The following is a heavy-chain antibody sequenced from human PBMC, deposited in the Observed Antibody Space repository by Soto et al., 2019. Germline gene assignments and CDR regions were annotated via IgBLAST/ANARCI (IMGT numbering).Heavy chain of an antibody. Sequence: PAGSLRLSSAASGFTFSGFTFSSYGIHWVRQAPGKGLEWVALISYDGSNKYYADSLKGRFTISRDNSKNTLYLQMNSLGPEDTAVYYCAKDRSSSYSGVDVWGQGTTVTVSS. CDR1: GFTFSGFTFSSYG. CDR3: AKDRSSSYSGVDV. V-gene: IGHV3-30*18. D-gene: IGHD6-6*01. J-gene: IGHJ6*02. CDR2: ISYDGSNK.